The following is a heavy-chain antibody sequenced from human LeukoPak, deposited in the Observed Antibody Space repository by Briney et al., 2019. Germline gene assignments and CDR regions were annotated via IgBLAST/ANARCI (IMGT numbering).Heavy chain of an antibody. Sequence: GGSPRLSCSASGFTFSLYAMHWVRQAPGRGLEYVSAITSNGGSTYYADSVKGRFTISRDNSKNTLYLHMSTLRPEDTAVYYCAYSSGYYHWGQGTLVTVSS. CDR1: GFTFSLYA. CDR3: AYSSGYYH. J-gene: IGHJ1*01. D-gene: IGHD3-22*01. CDR2: ITSNGGST. V-gene: IGHV3-64D*06.